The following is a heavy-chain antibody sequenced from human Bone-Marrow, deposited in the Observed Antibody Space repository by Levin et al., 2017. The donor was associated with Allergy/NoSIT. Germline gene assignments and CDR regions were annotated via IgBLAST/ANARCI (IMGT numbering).Heavy chain of an antibody. D-gene: IGHD4-11*01. J-gene: IGHJ6*02. CDR3: ARAASSYSNYVQPFYYYYGMDV. Sequence: GASVKVSCKASGGTFSSYAISWVRQAPGQGLEWMGGIIPIFGTANYAQKFQGRVTITADESTSTAYMELSSLRSEDTAVYYCARAASSYSNYVQPFYYYYGMDVWGQGTTVTVSS. CDR2: IIPIFGTA. V-gene: IGHV1-69*13. CDR1: GGTFSSYA.